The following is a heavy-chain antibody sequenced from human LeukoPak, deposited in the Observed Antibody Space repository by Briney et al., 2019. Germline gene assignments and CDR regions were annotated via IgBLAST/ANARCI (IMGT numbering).Heavy chain of an antibody. CDR3: ARDPSYGSGSYYNWFDP. Sequence: ASVTVSCKASGYTFTSYGISWVRQAPGQGLEWMGWINTNTGNPTYAQGFTGRFVFSLDTSVSTAYLQISSLKAEDTVVYYCARDPSYGSGSYYNWFDPWGQGTLVTVSS. V-gene: IGHV7-4-1*02. D-gene: IGHD3-10*01. CDR2: INTNTGNP. CDR1: GYTFTSYG. J-gene: IGHJ5*02.